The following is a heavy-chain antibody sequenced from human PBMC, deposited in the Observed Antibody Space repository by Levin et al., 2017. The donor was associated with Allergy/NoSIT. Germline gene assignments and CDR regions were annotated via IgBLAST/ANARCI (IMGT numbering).Heavy chain of an antibody. CDR3: ARDGERHCSSTGCYLVGWFDP. D-gene: IGHD2-2*01. Sequence: GESLKISCKASGYTFTDYYMHWVRQAPGQGLEYMGWINPNSGATKYAQRFQDRVTMTRDTSISTAYMELRRLTYDDTAVYYCARDGERHCSSTGCYLVGWFDPWGQGTLVTVSS. CDR1: GYTFTDYY. J-gene: IGHJ5*02. CDR2: INPNSGAT. V-gene: IGHV1-2*02.